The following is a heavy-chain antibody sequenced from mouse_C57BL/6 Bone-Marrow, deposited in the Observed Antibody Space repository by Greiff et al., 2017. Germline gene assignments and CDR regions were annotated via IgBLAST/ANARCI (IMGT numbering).Heavy chain of an antibody. J-gene: IGHJ4*01. CDR1: GYTFPNYW. Sequence: QVQLKQPGAELVRPGTSVKMSCKASGYTFPNYWIGWAKQRPGHGLEWIGDIYPGGGYTNYNEKFKGKATLTADKSSSTAYMQFSSLTSEDSAIYYCARGYAIDYWGQGTSVTVAS. V-gene: IGHV1-63*01. CDR3: ARGYAIDY. CDR2: IYPGGGYT.